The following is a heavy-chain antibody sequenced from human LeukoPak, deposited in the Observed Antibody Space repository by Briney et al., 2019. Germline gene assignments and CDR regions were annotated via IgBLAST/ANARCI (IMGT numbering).Heavy chain of an antibody. D-gene: IGHD6-13*01. Sequence: GGSLRLSCAASGFTFSGSAMHWVRQASGKGLEWVGRIRSKANSYATAYAASVKGRFTISRDDSKNTAYLQMNSLKTEVTAVYYCTRPGIAAAGDYWGQGTLVTVSS. CDR3: TRPGIAAAGDY. CDR1: GFTFSGSA. V-gene: IGHV3-73*01. J-gene: IGHJ4*02. CDR2: IRSKANSYAT.